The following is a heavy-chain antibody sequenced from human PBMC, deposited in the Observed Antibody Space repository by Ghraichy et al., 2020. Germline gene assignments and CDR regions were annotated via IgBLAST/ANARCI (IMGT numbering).Heavy chain of an antibody. D-gene: IGHD3-10*01. V-gene: IGHV3-30*18. CDR2: ISYDGSNK. CDR1: GFTFSNYD. J-gene: IGHJ6*02. Sequence: GGSLRLSCAASGFTFSNYDMHWVRQAPGKGLEWVAVISYDGSNKYYADSMKGRFTVSRDNSKNTLYLQMNSLRVEDTAVYYCAKTVSVRFDHYGMDVWGQGTTVTVSS. CDR3: AKTVSVRFDHYGMDV.